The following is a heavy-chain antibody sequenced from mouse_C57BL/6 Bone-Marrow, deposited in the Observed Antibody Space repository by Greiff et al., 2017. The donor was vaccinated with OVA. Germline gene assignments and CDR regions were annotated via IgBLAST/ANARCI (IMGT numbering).Heavy chain of an antibody. Sequence: DVMLVESGGDLVKPGGSLKLSCAASGFTFSSYGMSWVRQTPDKRLEWVATISSGGSYTYYPDSVQGRFTISRDNAKNTLYLQMSSLMSEDTAMNYCARHGDYGSFFDYWGQGTTLTVSS. CDR3: ARHGDYGSFFDY. D-gene: IGHD1-1*01. CDR1: GFTFSSYG. J-gene: IGHJ2*01. CDR2: ISSGGSYT. V-gene: IGHV5-6*02.